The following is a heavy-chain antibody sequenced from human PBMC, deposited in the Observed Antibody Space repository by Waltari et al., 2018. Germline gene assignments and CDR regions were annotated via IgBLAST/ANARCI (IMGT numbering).Heavy chain of an antibody. CDR1: GFTFSSYA. V-gene: IGHV3-30-3*01. D-gene: IGHD3-16*01. CDR3: AKGIWARTILNLGY. J-gene: IGHJ4*02. CDR2: ISYDGSNK. Sequence: QVQLVESGGGVVQPGRSLRLSCAASGFTFSSYAMHWVRQAPGKGLGWVAVISYDGSNKYYADSVKGRFTISRDNSKNTLYLQMNSLRAEDTAVYYCAKGIWARTILNLGYWGQGTLVTVSS.